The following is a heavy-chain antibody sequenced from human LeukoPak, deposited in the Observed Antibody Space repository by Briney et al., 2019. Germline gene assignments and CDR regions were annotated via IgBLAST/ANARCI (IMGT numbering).Heavy chain of an antibody. CDR1: GFTFTSYS. CDR2: ISGGGGST. V-gene: IGHV3-23*01. CDR3: ARDLNWPGP. J-gene: IGHJ5*02. Sequence: GGSLRLSCAASGFTFTSYSMNWDRQAPGKGLEWVSTISGGGGSTYYADSVKGRFTISRDNSKNTLYLQVNSLRAEDTAVYYCARDLNWPGPWGQGTLVTVSS. D-gene: IGHD5-24*01.